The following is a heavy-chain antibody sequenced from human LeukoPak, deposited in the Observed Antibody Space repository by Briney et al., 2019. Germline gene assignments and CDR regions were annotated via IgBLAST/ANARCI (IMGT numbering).Heavy chain of an antibody. D-gene: IGHD3-16*01. CDR2: IYYSGST. J-gene: IGHJ4*02. CDR3: ARDKGGDYFDY. Sequence: IPSETLSLTCTVSGGSISSGDYYWSWIRQPPGKGLEWIGNIYYSGSTYYNPSFKSRVTISVDTSKNQFSLKLSSVTAADTAVYYCARDKGGDYFDYWGQGTLVTVSS. CDR1: GGSISSGDYY. V-gene: IGHV4-30-4*01.